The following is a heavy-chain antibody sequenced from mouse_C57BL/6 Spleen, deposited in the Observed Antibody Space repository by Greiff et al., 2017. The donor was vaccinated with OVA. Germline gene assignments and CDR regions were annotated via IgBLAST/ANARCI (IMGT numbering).Heavy chain of an antibody. CDR2: IDPETGGT. CDR1: GYTFADYE. V-gene: IGHV1-15*01. Sequence: QVQLKESGAELVRPGASVTLSCKASGYTFADYEMHWVKQTPVHGLEWIGAIDPETGGTAYNQKFKGKAILTADKSSSTAYMELRSLTSEDSAVYYCTNAYYSNYEFAYWGQGTLVTVSA. CDR3: TNAYYSNYEFAY. J-gene: IGHJ3*01. D-gene: IGHD2-5*01.